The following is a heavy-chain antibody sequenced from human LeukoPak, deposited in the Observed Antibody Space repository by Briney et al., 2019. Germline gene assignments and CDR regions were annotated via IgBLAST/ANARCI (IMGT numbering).Heavy chain of an antibody. J-gene: IGHJ4*02. CDR3: ATETIGRHYDY. D-gene: IGHD1-14*01. Sequence: GGSLRLSCAASGFTFSSCGFNWVRQAPGKGLEWVSSIGPTGTDRYYADSVRGRFTISRDNAKNSMYLQTDSLRDEDTAVYYCATETIGRHYDYWGQGTLLTVSS. CDR2: IGPTGTDR. CDR1: GFTFSSCG. V-gene: IGHV3-21*01.